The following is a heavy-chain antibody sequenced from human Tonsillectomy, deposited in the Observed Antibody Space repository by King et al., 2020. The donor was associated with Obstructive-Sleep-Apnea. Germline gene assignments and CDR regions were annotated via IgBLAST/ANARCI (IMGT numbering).Heavy chain of an antibody. V-gene: IGHV4-39*07. D-gene: IGHD6-13*01. CDR1: GGSISSSSYY. CDR3: ARPGFATAAGYFDY. J-gene: IGHJ4*02. CDR2: VYYCGST. Sequence: QLQLQESGPGLVKPSETLSLICTVSGGSISSSSYYWGWIRHPPGKGLEWIGSVYYCGSTYYSRSLKSRFTISMDTSSNQFSLKLSSVTAADTAVYYCARPGFATAAGYFDYWGQGTLVTVSS.